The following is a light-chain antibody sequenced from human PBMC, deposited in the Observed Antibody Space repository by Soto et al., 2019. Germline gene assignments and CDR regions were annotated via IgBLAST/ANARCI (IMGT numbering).Light chain of an antibody. J-gene: IGKJ4*01. CDR2: GAS. CDR3: QQYKNWPPLT. Sequence: EIVMTQSPATLSVSPGERATLSCRASQSVSSNLAWYQQKPGQAPRLLIYGASTRATGIPARFSGSGSGTEFTLTISSLQSEDFAVYYCQQYKNWPPLTFGGGPKVDIK. V-gene: IGKV3-15*01. CDR1: QSVSSN.